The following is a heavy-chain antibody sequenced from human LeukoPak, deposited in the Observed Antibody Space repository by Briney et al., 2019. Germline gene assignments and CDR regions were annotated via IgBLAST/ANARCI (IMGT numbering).Heavy chain of an antibody. Sequence: GGSLRLSCAASGLTFSFYAMSWVRQAPGKGLEWVSSISGSGGSTYYADSVKGRFTISRDNSKTTLYLQMNSLRAEDTAVYYCAKDQKVMVTHTSDYWGQGTLVTVSS. CDR2: ISGSGGST. CDR3: AKDQKVMVTHTSDY. J-gene: IGHJ4*02. CDR1: GLTFSFYA. D-gene: IGHD3-22*01. V-gene: IGHV3-23*01.